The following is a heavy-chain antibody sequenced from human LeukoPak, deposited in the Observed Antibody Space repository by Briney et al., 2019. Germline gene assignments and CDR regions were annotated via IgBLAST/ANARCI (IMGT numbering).Heavy chain of an antibody. V-gene: IGHV4-4*07. CDR1: GGPISSYY. Sequence: SETLSLTCTVSGGPISSYYWSWIRQPAGKGLEWIGRISTGGSTNYNPSLKSRVTMSVDTSKNQFSLNLTSVAAADTAVYYCARSDGSNYRSFDFWGQGTLVTVSS. CDR3: ARSDGSNYRSFDF. D-gene: IGHD4-23*01. J-gene: IGHJ4*02. CDR2: ISTGGST.